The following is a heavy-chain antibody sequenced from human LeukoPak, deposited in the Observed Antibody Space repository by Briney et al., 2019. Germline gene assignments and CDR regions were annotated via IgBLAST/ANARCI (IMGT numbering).Heavy chain of an antibody. D-gene: IGHD5-12*01. V-gene: IGHV1-8*01. CDR2: MNPNSGNT. CDR3: ARVRGYSGYPAY. Sequence: GASVKVSCKASGYTFTSYDINWVRQATGQGLEWMGWMNPNSGNTGYAQKFQGRVTMTRDTSISTAYMELSRLRSDDTAVYYCARVRGYSGYPAYWGQGTLVTVSS. J-gene: IGHJ4*02. CDR1: GYTFTSYD.